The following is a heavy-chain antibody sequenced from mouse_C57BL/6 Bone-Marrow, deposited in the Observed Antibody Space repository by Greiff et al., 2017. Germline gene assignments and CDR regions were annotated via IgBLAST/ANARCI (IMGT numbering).Heavy chain of an antibody. CDR1: GFTFSSYG. V-gene: IGHV5-6*01. D-gene: IGHD1-1*01. J-gene: IGHJ2*01. CDR3: ARRGVVALDY. Sequence: EVQLVESGGDLVKPGGSLKLSCAASGFTFSSYGMSWVRQTPDKRLAWVATISSGGSYTYYPDSVKGRFTISRDNAKNTLYLQRSSLKSEDTAMYYCARRGVVALDYWGQGTTLTVSS. CDR2: ISSGGSYT.